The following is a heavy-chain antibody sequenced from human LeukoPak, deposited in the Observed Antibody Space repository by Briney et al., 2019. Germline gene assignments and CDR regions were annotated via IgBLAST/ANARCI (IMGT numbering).Heavy chain of an antibody. CDR1: GFTFSSYS. J-gene: IGHJ6*03. CDR3: ARVERGHYMDV. D-gene: IGHD1-1*01. V-gene: IGHV3-21*01. Sequence: GGSLRLSCAASGFTFSSYSKNWVRQAPGKGLEWVSSISSSSSYIYYADSVKGRFTISRDNAKNSLYLQMNSLRAEDTAVYYCARVERGHYMDVWGKGTTVTVSS. CDR2: ISSSSSYI.